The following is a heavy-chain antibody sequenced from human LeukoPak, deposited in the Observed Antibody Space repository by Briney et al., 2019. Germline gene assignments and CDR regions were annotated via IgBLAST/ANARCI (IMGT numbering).Heavy chain of an antibody. J-gene: IGHJ3*01. Sequence: PGGSLRLSCAASGFTFSSYEMNWVRQAPGKGLEWVSYISSSGSTIYYADSVKGRFTISRDNRKNSLYLQMNSLRPEDTAFYYCARGASYYYDTSGLKGLGLDFWGQGTVVTVSS. CDR2: ISSSGSTI. V-gene: IGHV3-48*03. D-gene: IGHD3-22*01. CDR1: GFTFSSYE. CDR3: ARGASYYYDTSGLKGLGLDF.